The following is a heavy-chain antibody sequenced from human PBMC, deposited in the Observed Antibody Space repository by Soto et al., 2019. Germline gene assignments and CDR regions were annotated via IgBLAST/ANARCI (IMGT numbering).Heavy chain of an antibody. CDR2: IYYSGST. J-gene: IGHJ4*02. CDR3: ARGSVVRGVDY. CDR1: GGSISSYY. D-gene: IGHD3-10*01. V-gene: IGHV4-59*01. Sequence: NPSETLSLTCTVSGGSISSYYWSWIRQPPGKGLEWIGYIYYSGSTNYNPSLKSRVTISVDTSKNQFSLKLSSVTAADTAVYYCARGSVVRGVDYWGQGTLVTVSS.